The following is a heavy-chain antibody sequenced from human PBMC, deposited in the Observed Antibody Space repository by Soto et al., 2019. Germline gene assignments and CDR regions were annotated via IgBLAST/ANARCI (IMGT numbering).Heavy chain of an antibody. D-gene: IGHD3-10*01. CDR2: ISYDGYLK. Sequence: PGGSLRLSCAASGSTFSTYGMQWVRQAPGKGLEWVAVISYDGYLKYYVDAVKGRFTVARDNSKNTLFLEMNSLRVEDTAVYFCAKDFKVSGSHYGTLNYYYGMDVWGQGTTVTVSS. V-gene: IGHV3-30*18. CDR3: AKDFKVSGSHYGTLNYYYGMDV. J-gene: IGHJ6*02. CDR1: GSTFSTYG.